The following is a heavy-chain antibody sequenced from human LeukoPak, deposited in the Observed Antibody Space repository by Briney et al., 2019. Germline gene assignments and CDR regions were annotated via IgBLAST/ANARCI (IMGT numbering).Heavy chain of an antibody. J-gene: IGHJ4*02. CDR1: GGSISSGSYY. CDR2: IHTSGNT. CDR3: VRDWNGDYFDY. Sequence: SQTLSLTCTVSGGSISSGSYYWSWIRQPAGKGLEWIGRIHTSGNTNYSPSLKSRVTISRDTSKNQFSLRLTSVTAADTAVYYCVRDWNGDYFDYGGQGTLVTVSS. D-gene: IGHD1-1*01. V-gene: IGHV4-61*02.